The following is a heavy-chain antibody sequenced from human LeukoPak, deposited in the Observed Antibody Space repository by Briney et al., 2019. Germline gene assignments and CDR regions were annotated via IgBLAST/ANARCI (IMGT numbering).Heavy chain of an antibody. CDR2: IYYSGST. Sequence: PSQTLSLTCTVSGGSISSGGYYWSWIRQHPGKGLEWIGYIYYSGSTYYNPSLKSRVTISVDTSKNQFSLKLSSVTAADTAVYYCVRGGQGDGYSADEAFDFWGQGTVVTVSS. V-gene: IGHV4-31*03. CDR3: VRGGQGDGYSADEAFDF. J-gene: IGHJ3*01. D-gene: IGHD5-24*01. CDR1: GGSISSGGYY.